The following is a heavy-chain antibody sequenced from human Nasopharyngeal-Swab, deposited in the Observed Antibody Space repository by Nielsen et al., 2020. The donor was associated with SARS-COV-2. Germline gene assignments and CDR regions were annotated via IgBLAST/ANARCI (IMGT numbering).Heavy chain of an antibody. CDR2: ISGSGGST. V-gene: IGHV3-21*01. Sequence: WIRQPPGKGLEWVSAISGSGGSTYYADSVKGRFTISRDNAKNSLYLQMNSLRAEDTAVYYCARHRFGIAVADSDYWGQGTLVTISS. J-gene: IGHJ4*02. CDR3: ARHRFGIAVADSDY. D-gene: IGHD6-19*01.